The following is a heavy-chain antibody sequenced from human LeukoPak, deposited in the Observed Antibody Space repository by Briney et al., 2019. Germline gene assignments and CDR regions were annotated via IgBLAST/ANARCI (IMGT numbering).Heavy chain of an antibody. J-gene: IGHJ4*02. CDR2: ITGSGGST. D-gene: IGHD4-17*01. CDR1: GFTFRSYA. V-gene: IGHV3-23*01. Sequence: TGGSLRLYCAASGFTFRSYAMSWVRQAPGKGLEWVSTITGSGGSTCYADSVKGRFTISRDNSKNTLYLQMNSLRAEDTAVYYCAKLLTVTEYWGQGTLVTVSS. CDR3: AKLLTVTEY.